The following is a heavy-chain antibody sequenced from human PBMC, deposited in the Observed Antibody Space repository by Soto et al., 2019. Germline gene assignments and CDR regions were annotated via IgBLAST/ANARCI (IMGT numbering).Heavy chain of an antibody. CDR1: GYTFTSYG. CDR2: ISAYNGNT. V-gene: IGHV1-18*01. D-gene: IGHD2-2*01. J-gene: IGHJ5*02. Sequence: ASVKVSCKASGYTFTSYGISWVRQAPGQGLEWMGWISAYNGNTNYAQKLQGRVTITTDTSTSTAYMELRSLRSDDTAVYYCAGGLGDIVVVPAAVTWFAPGGEEPLFT. CDR3: AGGLGDIVVVPAAVTWFAP.